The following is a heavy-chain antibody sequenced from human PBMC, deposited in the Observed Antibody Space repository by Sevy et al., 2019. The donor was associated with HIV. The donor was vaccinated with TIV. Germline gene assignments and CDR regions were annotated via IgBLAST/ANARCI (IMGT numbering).Heavy chain of an antibody. CDR3: ATTKDYYDNSGYPFDY. J-gene: IGHJ4*02. CDR1: GNTLTGLS. V-gene: IGHV1-24*01. Sequence: ASVKVAGKVSGNTLTGLSMNWVRQAPGEGLEWMGTFDPEDGRIMYAQKFQGRVTMTEDTSTDTAYIELSSLRSEDTAVYYCATTKDYYDNSGYPFDYWGQGTLVTVSS. CDR2: FDPEDGRI. D-gene: IGHD3-22*01.